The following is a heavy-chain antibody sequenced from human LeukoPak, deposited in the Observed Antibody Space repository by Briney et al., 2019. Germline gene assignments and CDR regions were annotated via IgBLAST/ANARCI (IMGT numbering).Heavy chain of an antibody. CDR3: ALITGDPTEDY. CDR2: INPSGGCT. Sequence: ASVKVSCKASGYTFTSYYMHWVRQAPGQGLEWMGIINPSGGCTSYAQKFQGRVTMTRDTSTSTVYMELSSLRSEDTAVYYCALITGDPTEDYWGQGTLVTVSS. D-gene: IGHD7-27*01. V-gene: IGHV1-46*01. CDR1: GYTFTSYY. J-gene: IGHJ4*02.